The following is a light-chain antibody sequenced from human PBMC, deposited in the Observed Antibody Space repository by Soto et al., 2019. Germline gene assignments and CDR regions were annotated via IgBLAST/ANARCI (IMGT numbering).Light chain of an antibody. CDR1: QRMSGW. Sequence: DIQMTQSPSTLSASVGDTVTITCRASQRMSGWLAWHQQKPGKAPKLLIYDVSALKRGVPPRFSGSGSGTEFTLTISSLQPEDRARESSHQYDSCGVTFGQGTKVDIK. CDR2: DVS. J-gene: IGKJ1*01. CDR3: HQYDSCGVT. V-gene: IGKV1-5*01.